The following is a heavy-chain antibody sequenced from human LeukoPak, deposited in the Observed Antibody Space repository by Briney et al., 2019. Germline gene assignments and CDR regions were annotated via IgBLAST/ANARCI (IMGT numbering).Heavy chain of an antibody. V-gene: IGHV4-59*01. J-gene: IGHJ4*02. Sequence: PSETLSLTCTVSGGSISSYYWSWIRQPPGKGLEWIGYIYYSGSTNYNPSLKSRVTISADTSKNQFSLKLSSVTAADTAVYYCARWGRWLQEAPDYWGQGTLVTVSS. CDR1: GGSISSYY. D-gene: IGHD5-24*01. CDR2: IYYSGST. CDR3: ARWGRWLQEAPDY.